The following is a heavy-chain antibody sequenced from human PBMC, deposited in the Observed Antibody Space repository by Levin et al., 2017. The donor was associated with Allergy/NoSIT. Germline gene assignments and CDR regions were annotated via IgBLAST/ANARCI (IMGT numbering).Heavy chain of an antibody. J-gene: IGHJ4*02. Sequence: GGSLRLSCAASGFTFSSYGMHWVRQAPGKGLAWVAVISYDGSNKYYADSVKGRFTISRDNSKNTLYLQMNSLRAEDTAVYYCAKDWHRYCSGGSCYVGYWGQGTLVTVSS. CDR1: GFTFSSYG. V-gene: IGHV3-30*18. CDR2: ISYDGSNK. D-gene: IGHD2-15*01. CDR3: AKDWHRYCSGGSCYVGY.